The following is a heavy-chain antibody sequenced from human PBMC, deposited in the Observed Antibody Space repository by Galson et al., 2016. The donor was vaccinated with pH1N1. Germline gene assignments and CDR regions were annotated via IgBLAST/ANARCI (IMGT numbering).Heavy chain of an antibody. V-gene: IGHV1-69*06. CDR1: RDTFSSYV. CDR3: ARNMHLYCSSASCRVYYFDS. J-gene: IGHJ4*02. D-gene: IGHD2-2*01. CDR2: IIPTFDTS. Sequence: SVKVSCKASRDTFSSYVFNWVRQAPGHGLEWMGGIIPTFDTSNYAQKFQGRVTITADKSTSTAYMELNSLRSEDTAMYYCARNMHLYCSSASCRVYYFDSWGQGTLVTVSS.